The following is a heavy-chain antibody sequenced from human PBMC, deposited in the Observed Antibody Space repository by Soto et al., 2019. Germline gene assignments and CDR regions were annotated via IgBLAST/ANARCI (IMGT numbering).Heavy chain of an antibody. V-gene: IGHV4-31*03. J-gene: IGHJ6*02. CDR1: GGSISSGGYY. CDR3: ARNGGYCTNRLGCHYYYGMDV. D-gene: IGHD2-8*01. Sequence: QVQLQESGPGLVKPSQTLSLTCTVSGGSISSGGYYWSWIRQHPGKGLEWIGYIYYSGSTYYNPSLKSRVTISVDTSKNQFSLKLSSVTAADTAVYYCARNGGYCTNRLGCHYYYGMDVWGQGTTVTVSS. CDR2: IYYSGST.